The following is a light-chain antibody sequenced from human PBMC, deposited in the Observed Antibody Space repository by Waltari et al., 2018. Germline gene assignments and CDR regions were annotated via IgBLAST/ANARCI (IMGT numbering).Light chain of an antibody. CDR1: KLGDKY. CDR2: QDT. Sequence: SYELTQPPSVSVSPGQTATITCSGDKLGDKYACWYQQRPGQSPTLVIYQDTKRPSGIPEQLSGSNSGNTATLTISGAQAMDEADYYWQAWDSNTVVFGGGTKLTVL. J-gene: IGLJ2*01. CDR3: QAWDSNTVV. V-gene: IGLV3-1*01.